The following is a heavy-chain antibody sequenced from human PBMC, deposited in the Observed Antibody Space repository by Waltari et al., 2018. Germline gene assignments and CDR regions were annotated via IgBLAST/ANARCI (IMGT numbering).Heavy chain of an antibody. V-gene: IGHV3-74*01. J-gene: IGHJ6*03. CDR2: INRVGSST. CDR3: TREPSPDSGGYFYYYMDV. CDR1: GFTFSSYW. Sequence: EVQLVESGGGLVQPGGSLRLSCAASGFTFSSYWMHWVRQAPGKGLGLDVRINRVGSSTIDAVSVKGRFTISSDNSNNRLYLQMNSLRAEDTAVYYCTREPSPDSGGYFYYYMDVWGKGTTVTVSS. D-gene: IGHD3-22*01.